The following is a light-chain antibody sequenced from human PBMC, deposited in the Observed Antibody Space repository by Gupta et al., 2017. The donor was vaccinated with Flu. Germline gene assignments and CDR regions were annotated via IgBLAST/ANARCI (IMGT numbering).Light chain of an antibody. CDR3: QSADSTSTYYV. Sequence: SYALPQPPSVSVSPGQTARITCSGDALPNQYVYWFQQKPGQAPALLIYKDTERPSGIPERFSASGSGTTVTLTISGVQAEDEADYYCQSADSTSTYYVFGAGTKVTVL. V-gene: IGLV3-25*03. CDR1: ALPNQY. CDR2: KDT. J-gene: IGLJ1*01.